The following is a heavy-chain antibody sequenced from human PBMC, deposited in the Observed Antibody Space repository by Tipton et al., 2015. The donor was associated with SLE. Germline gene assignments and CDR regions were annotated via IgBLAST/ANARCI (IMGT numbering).Heavy chain of an antibody. J-gene: IGHJ2*01. Sequence: TLSLTCTVSGGSISSGSYYWSWIRQPAGKGLEWIGRIYTSGSTNYNPSLKSRVTISVDTSKNQLSLKLSSVTAADTAVYYCARDRGVYWYFDLWGRGTLVTVSS. CDR3: ARDRGVYWYFDL. CDR2: IYTSGST. D-gene: IGHD2-8*01. V-gene: IGHV4-61*02. CDR1: GGSISSGSYY.